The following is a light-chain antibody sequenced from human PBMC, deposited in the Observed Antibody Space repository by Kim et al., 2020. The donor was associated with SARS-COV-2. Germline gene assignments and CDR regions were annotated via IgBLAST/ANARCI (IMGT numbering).Light chain of an antibody. J-gene: IGLJ2*01. Sequence: GQRVTISCPGSSSNIGSHTVNWYQQLPGTAPKFVIYSNNQRPSGVPDRFSGSKSGTSASLAITGLQSDDEADYYCAAWDDSLNGPVFGGGTQLTVL. CDR1: SSNIGSHT. V-gene: IGLV1-44*01. CDR3: AAWDDSLNGPV. CDR2: SNN.